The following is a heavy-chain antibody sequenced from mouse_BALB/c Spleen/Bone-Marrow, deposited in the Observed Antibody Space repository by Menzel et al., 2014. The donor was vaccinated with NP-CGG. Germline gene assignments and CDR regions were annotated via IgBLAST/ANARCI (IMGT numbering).Heavy chain of an antibody. CDR2: INPYNGVT. Sequence: EVQLQQSGPELVKPGASMKISCKTSGYSFTGYTMNWVKQSHGRNLEWIGLINPYNGVTSYNQNFKGKATLTGDKSSSTAYMELLSLTSADSAVYYCAKGAYGQSSWFAYWGQGTLVTVSA. CDR3: AKGAYGQSSWFAY. J-gene: IGHJ3*01. CDR1: GYSFTGYT. D-gene: IGHD1-1*01. V-gene: IGHV1-31*01.